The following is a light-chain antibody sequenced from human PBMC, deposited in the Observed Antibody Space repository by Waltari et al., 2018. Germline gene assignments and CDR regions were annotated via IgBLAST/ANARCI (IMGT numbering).Light chain of an antibody. Sequence: EIVLTQSPGTLSWSPEERATRSCRASQSVGTNNLAWYQQKPGQAPRLLIYGTSSRATGIPDRFSGSGYGTDFTLTISRLEPEDFAVYYCQQFGSSPWTFGHGTKVEIK. V-gene: IGKV3-20*01. CDR1: QSVGTNN. J-gene: IGKJ1*01. CDR2: GTS. CDR3: QQFGSSPWT.